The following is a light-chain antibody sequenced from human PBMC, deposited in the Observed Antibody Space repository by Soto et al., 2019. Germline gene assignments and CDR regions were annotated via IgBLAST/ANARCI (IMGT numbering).Light chain of an antibody. CDR2: LEGSGSY. J-gene: IGLJ3*02. Sequence: QSVLTQSSSASASLGSSVKLTCTLSSGHSSYIIAWHQQQPGKAPRYLMKLEGSGSYNKGSGVPDRFSGSSSGADRYLTISNLQFEDEADYYRETWDSNTHGVFGGGTKVTVL. CDR1: SGHSSYI. CDR3: ETWDSNTHGV. V-gene: IGLV4-60*02.